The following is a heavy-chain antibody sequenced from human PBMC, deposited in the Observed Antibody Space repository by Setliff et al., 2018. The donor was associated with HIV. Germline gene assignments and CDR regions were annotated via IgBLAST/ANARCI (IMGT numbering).Heavy chain of an antibody. D-gene: IGHD3-3*01. V-gene: IGHV1-69*06. CDR1: GSTFSSYA. J-gene: IGHJ6*03. CDR3: ARDPGEGGGGFLEWTIGYYYYMDV. CDR2: IITIFGTT. Sequence: ASVKVSCKASGSTFSSYAISWVRQAPGQGLEWMGRIITIFGTTNYAQKFQGRVTITADKSTSTAYMELSSLRSEDTAVYYCARDPGEGGGGFLEWTIGYYYYMDVWGKGTTVTVSS.